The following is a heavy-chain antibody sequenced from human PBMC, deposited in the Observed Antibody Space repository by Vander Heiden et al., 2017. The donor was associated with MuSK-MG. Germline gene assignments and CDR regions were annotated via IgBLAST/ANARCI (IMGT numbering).Heavy chain of an antibody. Sequence: EVQLVESGGDLVQPGGSLRLSCAATGFTLRSYWMNWVRQAPGKGLEWVANIKQDGSEEYYVDSVKGRFTISRDNAKNSLYLQMNSLRAEDTAVYYCARGPLGAAAGTHNYWGQGTLVTVSS. CDR1: GFTLRSYW. D-gene: IGHD6-13*01. CDR2: IKQDGSEE. J-gene: IGHJ4*02. V-gene: IGHV3-7*03. CDR3: ARGPLGAAAGTHNY.